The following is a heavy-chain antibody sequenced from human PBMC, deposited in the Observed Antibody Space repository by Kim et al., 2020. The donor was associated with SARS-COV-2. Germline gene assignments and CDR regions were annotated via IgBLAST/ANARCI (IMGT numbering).Heavy chain of an antibody. D-gene: IGHD4-17*01. CDR1: GFTFSYYA. V-gene: IGHV3-23*01. CDR2: ISGGGST. Sequence: GGSLRLSCVASGFTFSYYAMNWVRQAPGKGLEWVSGISGGGSTYYADSVKGRFTISRDNSNNTVYLQMNSLRAEDTAVYYCANKLRMTTKTSGGDFFDYWGQGTLVTVSS. J-gene: IGHJ4*02. CDR3: ANKLRMTTKTSGGDFFDY.